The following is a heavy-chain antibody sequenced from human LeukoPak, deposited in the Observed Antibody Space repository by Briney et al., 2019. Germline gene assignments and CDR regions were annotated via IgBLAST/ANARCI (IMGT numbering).Heavy chain of an antibody. CDR3: ARLRGGYYGSGEYYYYYGMDV. J-gene: IGHJ6*04. V-gene: IGHV3-21*01. D-gene: IGHD3-10*01. CDR1: GFTFSSYS. CDR2: ISSSSSYI. Sequence: GGSLRLSCAASGFTFSSYSMNWVRQAPGKGLEWVSSISSSSSYIYYADSVKGRFTISRDNAKNALYLQMNILRAEDTAVYYCARLRGGYYGSGEYYYYYGMDVWGKGTTVTVSS.